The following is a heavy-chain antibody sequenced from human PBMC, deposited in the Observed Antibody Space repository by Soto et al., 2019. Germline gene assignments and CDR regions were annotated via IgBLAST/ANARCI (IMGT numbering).Heavy chain of an antibody. CDR3: AKDGGYSYGYGIDY. CDR1: GFTFSTYA. CDR2: ISGSGGST. Sequence: PGGSLRLSCAASGFTFSTYAMSWVRQAPGKGLEWVSAISGSGGSTYYADSVKGRFTISRDNSKNTLYLQMNSLRAEDTAVYYCAKDGGYSYGYGIDYWGQGTLVTVSS. J-gene: IGHJ4*02. D-gene: IGHD5-18*01. V-gene: IGHV3-23*01.